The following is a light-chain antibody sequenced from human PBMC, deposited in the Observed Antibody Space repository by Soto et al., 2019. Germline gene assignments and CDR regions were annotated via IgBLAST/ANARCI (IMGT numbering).Light chain of an antibody. CDR2: DVS. V-gene: IGLV2-14*01. CDR1: SSDVGGYNY. Sequence: QSALTQPASVSGSPGQSITISCTGTSSDVGGYNYVSWYQQHPGKAPKLMIYDVSNRPSGVSNRFSGSKSGNTASLTISGLQAEDEADYYCSSYTRRSNYVVFGGGTKLTVL. J-gene: IGLJ2*01. CDR3: SSYTRRSNYVV.